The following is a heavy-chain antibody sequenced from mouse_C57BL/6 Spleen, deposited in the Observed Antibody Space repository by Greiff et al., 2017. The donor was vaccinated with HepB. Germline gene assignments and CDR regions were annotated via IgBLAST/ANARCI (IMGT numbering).Heavy chain of an antibody. D-gene: IGHD1-1*01. V-gene: IGHV1-52*01. J-gene: IGHJ2*01. Sequence: QVQLKQPGAELVRPGSSVKLSCKASGYTFTSYWMHWVKQRPIQGLEWIGNIDPSDSETHYNQKFKDKATLTVDKSSSTAYMQLSSLTSEDSAVYYCARLPITTVVATDDYWGQGTTLTVSS. CDR2: IDPSDSET. CDR1: GYTFTSYW. CDR3: ARLPITTVVATDDY.